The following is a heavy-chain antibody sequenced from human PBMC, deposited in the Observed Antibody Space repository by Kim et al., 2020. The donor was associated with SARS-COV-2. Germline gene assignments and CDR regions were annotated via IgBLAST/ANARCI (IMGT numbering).Heavy chain of an antibody. D-gene: IGHD2-2*01. V-gene: IGHV1-2*02. Sequence: ASVKVSCKASGYTFTGYYMHWVRQAPGQGLEWMGWINPNSGGTNYARKFQGRVTMTRDTSISTAYMELSRLRSDDTAVYYCARGGGGNIVVVPAAIYYYYYGMDVWGQGTTVTVSS. J-gene: IGHJ6*02. CDR2: INPNSGGT. CDR1: GYTFTGYY. CDR3: ARGGGGNIVVVPAAIYYYYYGMDV.